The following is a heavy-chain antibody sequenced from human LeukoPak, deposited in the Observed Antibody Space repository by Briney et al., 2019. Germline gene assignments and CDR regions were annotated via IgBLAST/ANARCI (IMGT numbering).Heavy chain of an antibody. CDR1: GFTFSSYA. CDR2: ISGSGGST. V-gene: IGHV3-23*01. CDR3: AKLPLAGYYYGSGSYSY. Sequence: PGGSLRLSCAASGFTFSSYAMSWVRQAPGKGLEWVSAISGSGGSTYYADSVKGRFTISRDNSKNTLYLQMNSLRAEDTAVYYCAKLPLAGYYYGSGSYSYWGQGTLVTVSS. J-gene: IGHJ4*02. D-gene: IGHD3-10*01.